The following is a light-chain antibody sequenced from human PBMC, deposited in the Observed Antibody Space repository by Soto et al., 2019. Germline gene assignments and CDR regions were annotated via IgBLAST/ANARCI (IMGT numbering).Light chain of an antibody. J-gene: IGLJ2*01. CDR1: KLGDKY. V-gene: IGLV3-1*01. CDR2: QDS. CDR3: QAWDSSIHVV. Sequence: SYELTQPPSVSVSPGQTASITCSGDKLGDKYACWYQQKPGQSPVLVIYQDSKRPSGIPERFSGSNSGNTATLTISGTQAMDEADYYCQAWDSSIHVVFGGGTKFTVL.